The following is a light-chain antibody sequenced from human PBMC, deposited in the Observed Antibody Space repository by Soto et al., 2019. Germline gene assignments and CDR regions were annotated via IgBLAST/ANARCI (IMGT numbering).Light chain of an antibody. V-gene: IGKV3-20*01. CDR1: KSVCSSY. CDR3: QQYGSSPLWT. J-gene: IGKJ1*01. CDR2: GAS. Sequence: EIVLTQSPGTLSLSPGERATLSCRASKSVCSSYLAWYQQKPGQAPRLLIYGASSRATGIPDRFSGSGSGTDFTLTISRLEPEDFAVYYCQQYGSSPLWTFGQGTKVEIK.